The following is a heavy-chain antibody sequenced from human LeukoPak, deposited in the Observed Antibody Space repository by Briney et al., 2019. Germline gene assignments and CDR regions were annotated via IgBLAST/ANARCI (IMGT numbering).Heavy chain of an antibody. CDR3: ARDFRNYYPDAFDI. J-gene: IGHJ3*02. CDR2: INPSGGST. V-gene: IGHV1-46*01. D-gene: IGHD3-22*01. CDR1: GYTLTSYY. Sequence: GASVKVSCKASGYTLTSYYMHWVRQAPGQGLEWMGIINPSGGSTSYAQKFQGRVTMTRDMSTSTIYMELSSLRSDDTAVYYCARDFRNYYPDAFDIWGQGTMVTVSS.